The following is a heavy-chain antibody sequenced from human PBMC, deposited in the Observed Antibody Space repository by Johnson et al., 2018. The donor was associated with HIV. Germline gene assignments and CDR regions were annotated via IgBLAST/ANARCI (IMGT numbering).Heavy chain of an antibody. CDR2: IKSQTDGGTT. CDR1: EFSFSNAW. V-gene: IGHV3-15*01. CDR3: TTGLTIFGVVFLDAFDI. Sequence: LVESGGGLVQPGGSLRLTCAASEFSFSNAWMSWVRQAPGKGLEWVGRIKSQTDGGTTDYAAPVKGRFTISRDDSKNTLYLQMNSLKNEDTAMYYCTTGLTIFGVVFLDAFDIWGQGTMVIVSS. J-gene: IGHJ3*02. D-gene: IGHD3-3*01.